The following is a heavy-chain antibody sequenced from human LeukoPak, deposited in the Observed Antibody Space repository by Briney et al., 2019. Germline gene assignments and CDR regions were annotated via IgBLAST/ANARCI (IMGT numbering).Heavy chain of an antibody. D-gene: IGHD3-3*01. CDR3: ARDYDFWSGYYVGRDAFDI. Sequence: PSQTLSLTCTVSGGSISSGDYYWSWIRQPPGKGLKWIGYIYYSGSTYYNPSLKSRVTISVDTSKNQFSLKLSSVTAADTAVYYCARDYDFWSGYYVGRDAFDISGQGTMVTVSS. J-gene: IGHJ3*02. CDR2: IYYSGST. V-gene: IGHV4-30-4*08. CDR1: GGSISSGDYY.